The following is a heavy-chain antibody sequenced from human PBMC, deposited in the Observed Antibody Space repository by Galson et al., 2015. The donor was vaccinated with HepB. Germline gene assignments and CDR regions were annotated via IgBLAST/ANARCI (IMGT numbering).Heavy chain of an antibody. CDR1: GYTFTSYA. CDR2: INTNTGNP. D-gene: IGHD6-19*01. Sequence: SVKVSCKASGYTFTSYAMNWVRQAPGQGLEWMGWINTNTGNPTYAQGFTGRFVFSLDTSVSTAYLQISSLKAEDTAVYYCAEGQWLVQGYYFDYWGQGTLVTVSS. V-gene: IGHV7-4-1*02. CDR3: AEGQWLVQGYYFDY. J-gene: IGHJ4*02.